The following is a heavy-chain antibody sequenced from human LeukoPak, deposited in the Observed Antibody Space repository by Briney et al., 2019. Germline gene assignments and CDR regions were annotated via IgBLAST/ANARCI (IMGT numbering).Heavy chain of an antibody. D-gene: IGHD3-9*01. V-gene: IGHV3-21*01. CDR3: ARVNVLRYFDWSSRDYYYYMDV. J-gene: IGHJ6*03. CDR2: ISSSSSYI. Sequence: GGSLRLSCAASGFTFSSYSMNWVRQAPGKGLEWVSSISSSSSYIYYADSVKGRFTISRDNAKNSLYLQMNSLRAEDTAVYYCARVNVLRYFDWSSRDYYYYMDVWGKGTTVTISS. CDR1: GFTFSSYS.